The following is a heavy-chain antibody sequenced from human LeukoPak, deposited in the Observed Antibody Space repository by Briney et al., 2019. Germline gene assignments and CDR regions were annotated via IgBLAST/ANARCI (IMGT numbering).Heavy chain of an antibody. D-gene: IGHD4-11*01. V-gene: IGHV1-8*01. CDR2: MNPNTGNT. CDR1: RYTFTTYD. J-gene: IGHJ5*02. Sequence: ASVKVSCKGSRYTFTTYDINWVRQAAGQGLEWMGWMNPNTGNTGYAQKFQGRVTMTRDTSISTAYMELSRLRSDDTAVYYCARRYSNYQFDPWGQGTLVTVSS. CDR3: ARRYSNYQFDP.